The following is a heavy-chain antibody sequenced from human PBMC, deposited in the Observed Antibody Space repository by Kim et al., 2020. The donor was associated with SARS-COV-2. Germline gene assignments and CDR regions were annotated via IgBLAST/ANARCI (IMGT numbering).Heavy chain of an antibody. D-gene: IGHD3-10*01. V-gene: IGHV1-69*13. J-gene: IGHJ5*02. CDR2: IIPIFGTA. CDR3: ARGGGTMVRGVIILGWFDP. CDR1: GGTFSSYA. Sequence: SVKVSCKASGGTFSSYAISWVRQAPGQGLEWMGGIIPIFGTANYAQKFQGRVTITADESTSTAYMGLSSLRSEDTAVYYCARGGGTMVRGVIILGWFDPWGQGTLVTVSS.